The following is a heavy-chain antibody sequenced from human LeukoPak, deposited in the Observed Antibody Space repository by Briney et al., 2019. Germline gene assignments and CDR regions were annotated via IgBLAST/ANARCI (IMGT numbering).Heavy chain of an antibody. Sequence: PSETLSLTCTVSGGSISTHYWSWIRQPPGKGLEWIGYIYYTGSTDYNPSLKSRLTISVDTSNTQFSLKLSSVTAADTAVYYCARDSLYATNWYDPWGQGILVTVSS. CDR2: IYYTGST. CDR1: GGSISTHY. CDR3: ARDSLYATNWYDP. V-gene: IGHV4-59*11. D-gene: IGHD2-8*01. J-gene: IGHJ5*02.